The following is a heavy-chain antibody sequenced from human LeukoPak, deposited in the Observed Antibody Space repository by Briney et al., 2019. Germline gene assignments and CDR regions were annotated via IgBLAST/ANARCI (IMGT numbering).Heavy chain of an antibody. J-gene: IGHJ4*02. D-gene: IGHD2-8*01. CDR2: IWYDGSNK. CDR3: AREGSIVPHQDLDY. V-gene: IGHV3-33*01. Sequence: TGGSLRLSCAASGFTFSSYGMHWVRQAPGKGLEWVAVIWYDGSNKYYADSVKGRFTISRDNSKNTLYLQMNSLRAEDTAVYYCAREGSIVPHQDLDYWGQGTLVTVSS. CDR1: GFTFSSYG.